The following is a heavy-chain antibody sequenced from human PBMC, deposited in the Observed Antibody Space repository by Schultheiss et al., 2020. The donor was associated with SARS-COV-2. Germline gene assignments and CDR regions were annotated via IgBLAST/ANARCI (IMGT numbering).Heavy chain of an antibody. CDR1: GFTFGNYN. CDR3: VRDRSWWTPYNCFDL. D-gene: IGHD2-15*01. CDR2: IRSSGRDA. V-gene: IGHV3-21*01. J-gene: IGHJ5*02. Sequence: GGSLRLSCAASGFTFGNYNMHWVRQAPGKGLEFVASIRSSGRDAYYADSMKGRFTVSRDNANNSLYLQMHSLRAEDTAVYYCVRDRSWWTPYNCFDLWGRGTLVTVSS.